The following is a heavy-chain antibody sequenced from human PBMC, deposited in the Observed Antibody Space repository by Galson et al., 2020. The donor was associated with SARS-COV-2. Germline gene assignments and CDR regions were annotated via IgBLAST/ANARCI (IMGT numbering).Heavy chain of an antibody. V-gene: IGHV4-61*02. J-gene: IGHJ4*02. CDR2: MYTSGST. CDR1: GGSISSGSSY. Sequence: SETLSLTCTVSGGSISSGSSYWSWIRQPAGKGLEWIGRMYTSGSTNYNPSLKSRVTISVDTSKNQFSLKLTSVTAADTAVYYCARGGGYIAAAGKGSFDYWGQGTLVTVSS. CDR3: ARGGGYIAAAGKGSFDY. D-gene: IGHD6-13*01.